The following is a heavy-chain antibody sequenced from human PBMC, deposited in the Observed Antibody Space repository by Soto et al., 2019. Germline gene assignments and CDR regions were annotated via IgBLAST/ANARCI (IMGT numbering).Heavy chain of an antibody. CDR2: ISYDGSNK. Sequence: GGSLRLSCAASGFTFSSYAMHWVRQAPGKGLEWVAVISYDGSNKYYADSVKGRFTISRDNSKNTLYLQMNSLRAEDTAVYYCARENYSGSYFGYNWFDPWGQGTLVTVSS. CDR3: ARENYSGSYFGYNWFDP. J-gene: IGHJ5*02. V-gene: IGHV3-30-3*01. D-gene: IGHD1-26*01. CDR1: GFTFSSYA.